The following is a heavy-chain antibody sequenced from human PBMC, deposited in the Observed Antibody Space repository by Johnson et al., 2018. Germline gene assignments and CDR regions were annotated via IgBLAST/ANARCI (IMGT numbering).Heavy chain of an antibody. D-gene: IGHD3-10*01. Sequence: QVQLVQSGGGVVQPGRSXRLSCAASGFTFSSYGMHWVRQAPGKGLEWVAFISYAGSKKYYADSVKSRFTISRDNSKNTLYLQMNSLRAEDTAVYYCAIFYGSGSFYYYGMDVWGQGTTVTVSS. J-gene: IGHJ6*02. CDR1: GFTFSSYG. CDR3: AIFYGSGSFYYYGMDV. V-gene: IGHV3-30*03. CDR2: ISYAGSKK.